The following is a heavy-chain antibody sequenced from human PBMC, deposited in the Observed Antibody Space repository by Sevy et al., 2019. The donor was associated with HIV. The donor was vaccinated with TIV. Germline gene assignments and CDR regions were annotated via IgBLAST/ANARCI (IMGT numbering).Heavy chain of an antibody. V-gene: IGHV3-15*01. D-gene: IGHD6-13*01. CDR2: IKSKTDGGTT. Sequence: GGSLRLSCAASGFTFSNAWMSWVRQAPGKGLEWVGRIKSKTDGGTTDYAAPVKGRFTISRDDSKNTLDLQMNSLKTEETAVYYCTTVFSSSGSGYYYYYYMDVWGKGTTVTVSS. CDR1: GFTFSNAW. J-gene: IGHJ6*03. CDR3: TTVFSSSGSGYYYYYYMDV.